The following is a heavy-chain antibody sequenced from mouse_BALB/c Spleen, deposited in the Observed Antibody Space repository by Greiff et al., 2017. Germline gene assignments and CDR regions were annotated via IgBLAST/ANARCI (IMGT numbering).Heavy chain of an antibody. D-gene: IGHD1-1*01. Sequence: EVKLVESGGGLVKPGGSLKLSCAASGFTFSDYYMYWVRQTPEKRLEWVATISDGGSYTYYPDSVKGRFTISRDNAKNNLYLQMSSLKSEDTAMYYCARAGYYYGSSYETWFAYWGQGTLVTVSA. J-gene: IGHJ3*01. CDR3: ARAGYYYGSSYETWFAY. V-gene: IGHV5-4*02. CDR2: ISDGGSYT. CDR1: GFTFSDYY.